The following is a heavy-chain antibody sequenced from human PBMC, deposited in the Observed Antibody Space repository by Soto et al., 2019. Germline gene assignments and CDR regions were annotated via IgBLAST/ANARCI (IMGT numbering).Heavy chain of an antibody. D-gene: IGHD5-12*01. CDR3: AIRYSGYDYSYYYYGMDV. J-gene: IGHJ6*02. V-gene: IGHV4-39*01. CDR1: GGSISSSSYY. CDR2: IYYSGST. Sequence: SETLSLTCTVSGGSISSSSYYWGWIRQPPGKGLEWIGSIYYSGSTYYNPSLKSRVTISVDTSKNQFSLKLSSVTAADTAVYYCAIRYSGYDYSYYYYGMDVWGQGTTVT.